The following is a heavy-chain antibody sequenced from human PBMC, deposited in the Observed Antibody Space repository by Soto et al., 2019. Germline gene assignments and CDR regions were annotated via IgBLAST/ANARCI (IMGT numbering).Heavy chain of an antibody. J-gene: IGHJ4*02. V-gene: IGHV1-3*04. CDR3: ANVRITMVRGVLITHS. D-gene: IGHD3-10*01. Sequence: ASVKVSCKASGYTFTNYALHWVRQAPGQRLEWMGWINTGNANTKYSQKFQGRVTITRDTSASTAYMELSSLRSEDTAVYYCANVRITMVRGVLITHSWGQGPLVT. CDR2: INTGNANT. CDR1: GYTFTNYA.